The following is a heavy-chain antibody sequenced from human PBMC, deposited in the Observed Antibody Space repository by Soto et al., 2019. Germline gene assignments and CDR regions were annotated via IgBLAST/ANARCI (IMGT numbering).Heavy chain of an antibody. CDR2: IKQDGSEK. J-gene: IGHJ6*02. V-gene: IGHV3-7*03. Sequence: SGGSLRLSCAASGFTFSSYWMSWVRQAPGKGLEWVANIKQDGSEKYYVDSVKGRFTISRDNAKNSLYLQMNSLRAEDTAVYYCAREVVVVPAAIEYYYYGMDVWGQGTTVTVSS. CDR3: AREVVVVPAAIEYYYYGMDV. CDR1: GFTFSSYW. D-gene: IGHD2-2*02.